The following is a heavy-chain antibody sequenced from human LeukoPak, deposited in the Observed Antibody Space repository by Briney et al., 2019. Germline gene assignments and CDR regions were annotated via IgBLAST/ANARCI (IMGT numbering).Heavy chain of an antibody. V-gene: IGHV4-31*03. Sequence: PSETLSLTCTVSGGSISSDYFYWSWIRQHPGKGLEWIGYIYYSGSTYYNPSLKSRVTISVDTSKNQFSLKLSSVTAAGTAVYYCARSQNYYGSGDYWSQGTLVTVSS. CDR1: GGSISSDYFY. CDR2: IYYSGST. D-gene: IGHD3-10*01. CDR3: ARSQNYYGSGDY. J-gene: IGHJ4*02.